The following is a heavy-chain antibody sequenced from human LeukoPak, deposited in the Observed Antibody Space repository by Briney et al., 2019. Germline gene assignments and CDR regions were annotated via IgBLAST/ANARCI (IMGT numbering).Heavy chain of an antibody. CDR1: GGSISSSSYY. J-gene: IGHJ3*02. Sequence: PSETLSLTCTVSGGSISSSSYYWGWIRQPPGKGLEWIGSVYYSGSTYYNPSLKSRVTISVDTSKNQFSLKLSSVTAADTAVYYCARATRDYGDYGAPRAGLAAFDIWGQGTMVTVSS. CDR2: VYYSGST. D-gene: IGHD4-17*01. V-gene: IGHV4-39*01. CDR3: ARATRDYGDYGAPRAGLAAFDI.